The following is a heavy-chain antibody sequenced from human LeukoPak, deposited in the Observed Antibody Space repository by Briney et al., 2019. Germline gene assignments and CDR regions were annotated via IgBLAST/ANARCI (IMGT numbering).Heavy chain of an antibody. Sequence: GGSLRPSCAVSGFAVTHNYMSGVGRSPGKGLEGVYISYSASSTNHATSVTGRFTISRDHSKNTLYLQMNSLKAEDTAVYYWARARSGAFDYWGQGTMVTVSS. D-gene: IGHD2-15*01. CDR2: SYSASST. J-gene: IGHJ4*02. V-gene: IGHV3-66*01. CDR1: GFAVTHNY. CDR3: ARARSGAFDY.